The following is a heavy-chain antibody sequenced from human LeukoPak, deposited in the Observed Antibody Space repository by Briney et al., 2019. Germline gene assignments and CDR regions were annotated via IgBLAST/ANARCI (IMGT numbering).Heavy chain of an antibody. J-gene: IGHJ3*02. CDR3: ARGSVVGATRSSYAFDI. V-gene: IGHV4-30-4*01. D-gene: IGHD1-26*01. CDR1: GGSISSGDYY. Sequence: PSETLSLTCTVSGGSISSGDYYWSWIRQLPGKVLEWIGYVYYSGSTYYNPSLKSRVTISVDTSKNQFSLKLSSVTAADTAVYYCARGSVVGATRSSYAFDIWGQGTMVTVSS. CDR2: VYYSGST.